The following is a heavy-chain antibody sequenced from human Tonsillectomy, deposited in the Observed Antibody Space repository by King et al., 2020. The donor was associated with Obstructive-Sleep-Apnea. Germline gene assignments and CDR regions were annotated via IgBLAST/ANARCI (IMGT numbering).Heavy chain of an antibody. D-gene: IGHD3-10*01. Sequence: VQLVESGGGLVKPGGSLRLSCAASGFTFNSYSMTWVRQAPGTGLEWVSSISTSSSYIYYADSVRGRFTISRDNTKNSLYLQMNSLRAEDTAVYYCARDDLGAGSGIDYWGPGTLVTVSS. J-gene: IGHJ4*02. CDR1: GFTFNSYS. V-gene: IGHV3-21*01. CDR2: ISTSSSYI. CDR3: ARDDLGAGSGIDY.